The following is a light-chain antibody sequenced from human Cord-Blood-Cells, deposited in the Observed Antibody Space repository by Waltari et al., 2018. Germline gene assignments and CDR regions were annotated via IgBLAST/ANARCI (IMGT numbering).Light chain of an antibody. CDR1: VLAKKY. CDR3: YSAADNNRV. Sequence: SYELTQPSSVSVSPGQTARITCSGDVLAKKYARWFQQKQGQAPVLAIYKDSERPSGIPERFSGSSSGTTVTLTISGAQVEDEADYYCYSAADNNRVFGGGTKLTVL. V-gene: IGLV3-27*01. CDR2: KDS. J-gene: IGLJ3*02.